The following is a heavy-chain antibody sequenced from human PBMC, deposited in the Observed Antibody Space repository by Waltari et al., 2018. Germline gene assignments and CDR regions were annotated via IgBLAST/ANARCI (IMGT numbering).Heavy chain of an antibody. CDR3: ATDVSPKNVVTRPFES. Sequence: EVQLVQSGPEVREPGTSVKISCKTSGYNFVDQYLHWVKQSPGKGPGWVGLIDPEDDETNYPDRFRGRVIMSADTSTDTAYLEIENLRSEDTAIYYCATDVSPKNVVTRPFESWGQGTLVTVSS. CDR2: IDPEDDET. D-gene: IGHD3-22*01. CDR1: GYNFVDQY. J-gene: IGHJ1*01. V-gene: IGHV1-69-2*01.